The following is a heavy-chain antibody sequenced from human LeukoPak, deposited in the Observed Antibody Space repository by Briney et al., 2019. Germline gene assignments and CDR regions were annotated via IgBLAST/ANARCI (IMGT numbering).Heavy chain of an antibody. CDR2: INPNSGGT. J-gene: IGHJ4*02. CDR3: ARGHVTMVRGVPYYFDY. Sequence: ASVKVSCKASGYTFTGYYMHWVRQAPGQGLEWMGWINPNSGGTNYAQKFQGWVTMTRDTSISTAYMELSRLRSDDTAVYYCARGHVTMVRGVPYYFDYWGQGTLVTVSS. V-gene: IGHV1-2*04. D-gene: IGHD3-10*01. CDR1: GYTFTGYY.